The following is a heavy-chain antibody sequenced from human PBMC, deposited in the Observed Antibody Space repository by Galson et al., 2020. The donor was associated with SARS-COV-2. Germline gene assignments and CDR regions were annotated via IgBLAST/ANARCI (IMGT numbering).Heavy chain of an antibody. V-gene: IGHV6-1*01. J-gene: IGHJ4*02. CDR3: ARGLAGGNYYDPFDY. D-gene: IGHD1-26*01. CDR1: GASVSSNSVA. CDR2: TYYRSKWYN. Sequence: SQTLSLTCAISGASVSSNSVAWNWIRQSPSRGLEWLGRTYYRSKWYNDYAVSVKSRITINPDTSKNQFSLQLNSVTPEDTAVYFCARGLAGGNYYDPFDYWGQGSLVTVSS.